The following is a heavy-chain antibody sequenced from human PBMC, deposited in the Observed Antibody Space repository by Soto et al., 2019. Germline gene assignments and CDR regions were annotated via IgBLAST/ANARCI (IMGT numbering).Heavy chain of an antibody. J-gene: IGHJ6*02. V-gene: IGHV4-59*01. D-gene: IGHD5-18*01. CDR1: AGSISRSF. Sequence: PSETLSLTCSVSAGSISRSFWRWIRQPPGKELEWIGYISYSGSTTYNPSLKSRITLSVDTSKNQFSLRVASVTAADTAVYYCARGHRAMEYYYYYGMDVWGQGTTVTVSS. CDR3: ARGHRAMEYYYYYGMDV. CDR2: ISYSGST.